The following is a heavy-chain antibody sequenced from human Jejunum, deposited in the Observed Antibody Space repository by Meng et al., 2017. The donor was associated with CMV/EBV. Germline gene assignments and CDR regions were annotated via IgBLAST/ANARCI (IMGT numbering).Heavy chain of an antibody. CDR2: IYESGST. CDR3: AREGTNSYYFDY. J-gene: IGHJ4*02. Sequence: VSGDSISSGDSYGSWIRRPPGKGLEWIGYIYESGSTSYNPSLESRVTISVDTSKIQFSLKVMSVTAADTAVYYCAREGTNSYYFDYWGQGTLVTVSS. CDR1: GDSISSGDSY. V-gene: IGHV4-30-4*01. D-gene: IGHD1-14*01.